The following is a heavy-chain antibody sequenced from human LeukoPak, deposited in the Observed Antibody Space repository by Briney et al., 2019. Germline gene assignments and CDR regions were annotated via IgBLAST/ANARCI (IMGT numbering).Heavy chain of an antibody. D-gene: IGHD3-10*01. Sequence: PGGSLRLSCAASGFTVSSNYMSWVRQAPGKGLEWVSGISGGGGSTYYADSVKGRFTISRDNSKNTLYLQMNSLRAEDTAVYYCAKDPNRLWFGEIPAFWGQGTLVTVSS. CDR3: AKDPNRLWFGEIPAF. CDR2: ISGGGGST. CDR1: GFTVSSNY. V-gene: IGHV3-23*01. J-gene: IGHJ4*02.